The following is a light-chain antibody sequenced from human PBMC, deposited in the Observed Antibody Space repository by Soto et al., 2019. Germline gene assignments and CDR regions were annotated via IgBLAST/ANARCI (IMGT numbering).Light chain of an antibody. CDR2: WAS. CDR3: QQYYASPIT. V-gene: IGKV4-1*01. CDR1: QTIFSTSYNKSY. J-gene: IGKJ5*01. Sequence: IVMRQSPDSLAVPLGERATINCKSSQTIFSTSYNKSYLSWYQKKSGQPPRLLIYWASTREPGVPDRFSGSGSGTDFTLTINSLQPEDVAVYYCQQYYASPITFGQGTRLENK.